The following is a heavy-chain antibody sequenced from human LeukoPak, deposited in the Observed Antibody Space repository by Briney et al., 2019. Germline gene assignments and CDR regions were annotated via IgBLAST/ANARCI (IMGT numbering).Heavy chain of an antibody. Sequence: PGGSLRLSCAASGFTFSSYSLNWVRQAPGKGLEWVSSISSTSLYIYYADSVKGRFTISRDNAKSSLYLQMNSLRAEDTAVYYCARDGLIHDAFDIWGQGTMVTVSS. V-gene: IGHV3-21*01. CDR2: ISSTSLYI. CDR3: ARDGLIHDAFDI. J-gene: IGHJ3*02. CDR1: GFTFSSYS. D-gene: IGHD2-21*01.